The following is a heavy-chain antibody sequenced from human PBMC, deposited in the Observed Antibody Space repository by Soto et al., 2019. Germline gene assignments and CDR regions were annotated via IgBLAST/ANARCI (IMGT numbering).Heavy chain of an antibody. CDR2: IYSGGST. CDR3: ARQQLVPYYHYGMDV. Sequence: GGSLRLSCAASGFTVSSNYMSWVRQAPGKGLEWVSVIYSGGSTYYADSVKGRFTISRDNSKNTLYLQMNSLRAEDTAVYYCARQQLVPYYHYGMDVCGEGTTVTVSS. J-gene: IGHJ6*02. D-gene: IGHD6-13*01. CDR1: GFTVSSNY. V-gene: IGHV3-53*01.